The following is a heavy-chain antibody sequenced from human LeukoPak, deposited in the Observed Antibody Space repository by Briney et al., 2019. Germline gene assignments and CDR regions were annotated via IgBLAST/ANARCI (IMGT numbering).Heavy chain of an antibody. CDR3: ARVVAAAGINCFDP. CDR1: GYTFTSYG. V-gene: IGHV1-18*01. Sequence: ASVKVSCKASGYTFTSYGISWVRQAPGQGLEWMGWISAYNGNTNYAQKLQGRVTMTTDTSTSTAYMELRSLRSDDTAVYYCARVVAAAGINCFDPWGQGPLVTVPS. J-gene: IGHJ5*02. D-gene: IGHD6-13*01. CDR2: ISAYNGNT.